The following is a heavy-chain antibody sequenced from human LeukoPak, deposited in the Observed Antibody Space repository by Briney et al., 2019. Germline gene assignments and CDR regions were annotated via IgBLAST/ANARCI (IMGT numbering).Heavy chain of an antibody. D-gene: IGHD6-13*01. CDR3: AKRTSGSSWYSSDY. V-gene: IGHV3-23*01. CDR1: GFTFSSFA. Sequence: PGGSLRLSCAASGFTFSSFAMNGVRQAPGRGLEWSSTMSGDATSTYYADSVKGRFTISRDNSKNTLYLQMNSLRAEDTAVYYCAKRTSGSSWYSSDYWGQGTLVTVSS. CDR2: MSGDATST. J-gene: IGHJ4*02.